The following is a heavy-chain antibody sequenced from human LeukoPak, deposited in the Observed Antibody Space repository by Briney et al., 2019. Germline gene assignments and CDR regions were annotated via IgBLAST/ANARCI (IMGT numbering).Heavy chain of an antibody. CDR2: IRSKAYGGTT. CDR3: TSGDTAMAALGYYYYGMDV. J-gene: IGHJ6*04. CDR1: GFTFGDYA. V-gene: IGHV3-49*04. Sequence: GGSLRLSCTASGFTFGDYAMSWVRQAPGKGLEWVGFIRSKAYGGTTEYAASVKGRFTISRDDSKSIAYLQMNSLKTGDTAVYYCTSGDTAMAALGYYYYGMDVWGKGTTVTVSS. D-gene: IGHD5-18*01.